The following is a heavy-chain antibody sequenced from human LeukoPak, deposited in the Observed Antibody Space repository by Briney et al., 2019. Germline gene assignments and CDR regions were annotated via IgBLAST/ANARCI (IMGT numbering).Heavy chain of an antibody. J-gene: IGHJ3*02. V-gene: IGHV7-4-1*02. Sequence: ASVKVSCKASGYTFTNYAMNWVRQAPGQGLEWMGWINTNTGNPTYAQGFTGRFVFSLDTSVSTAYLQISSLKAEDTAVYYCARTRTYYYDSSGYLNRYDAFDIWGQGTMVTVSS. CDR3: ARTRTYYYDSSGYLNRYDAFDI. CDR2: INTNTGNP. CDR1: GYTFTNYA. D-gene: IGHD3-22*01.